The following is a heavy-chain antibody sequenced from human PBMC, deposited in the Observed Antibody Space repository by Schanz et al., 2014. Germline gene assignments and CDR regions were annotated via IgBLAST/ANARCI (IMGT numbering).Heavy chain of an antibody. D-gene: IGHD4-17*01. CDR3: ARDQSRQMKLRVYQDYGLDV. CDR2: FNPSDSRT. Sequence: QVQLVHSFSSVPPHGYSFLISCKTSGYTFTTYFIHWVRQAPGQGLEWMGQFNPSDSRTYFAQIYLDRVPVTRDTSTSTVYMERTSLRSEDTTVNYCARDQSRQMKLRVYQDYGLDVWGQGTTVTVSS. V-gene: IGHV1-46*01. CDR1: GYTFTTYF. J-gene: IGHJ6*02.